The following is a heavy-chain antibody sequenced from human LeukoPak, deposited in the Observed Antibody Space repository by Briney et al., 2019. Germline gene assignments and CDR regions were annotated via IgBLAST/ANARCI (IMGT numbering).Heavy chain of an antibody. J-gene: IGHJ4*02. D-gene: IGHD2-21*01. CDR3: AKNADCAGGNCYRFDS. Sequence: PGGSLRLSCAASGYSLSSSAMSWVRQARGKGLEWVSSISGSGGSTYYADSVRGRFTISSDSSKNTLFLQMNSLRAEDTPIYYCAKNADCAGGNCYRFDSWGQGTLVTVST. CDR2: ISGSGGST. V-gene: IGHV3-23*01. CDR1: GYSLSSSA.